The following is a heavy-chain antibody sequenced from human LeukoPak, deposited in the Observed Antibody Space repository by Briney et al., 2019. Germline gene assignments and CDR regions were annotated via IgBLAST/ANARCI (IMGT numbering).Heavy chain of an antibody. Sequence: SVKVSCKASGGTFSSYAISWVRQAPGQGLEWMGRIIPIFGTANYAQKFQGRVTITTDESTSTAYTELSSLRSEDTAVYYCARAMTGENWFDPWGQGTLVTVSS. D-gene: IGHD3-9*01. CDR2: IIPIFGTA. J-gene: IGHJ5*02. V-gene: IGHV1-69*05. CDR3: ARAMTGENWFDP. CDR1: GGTFSSYA.